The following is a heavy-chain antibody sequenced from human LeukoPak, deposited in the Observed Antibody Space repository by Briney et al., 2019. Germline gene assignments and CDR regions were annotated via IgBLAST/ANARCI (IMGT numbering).Heavy chain of an antibody. CDR2: ISAYNGNT. J-gene: IGHJ4*02. D-gene: IGHD3-3*01. V-gene: IGHV1-18*01. CDR3: ARLTNEYYDFWSGYYVDY. Sequence: ASVKVSCKASGYTFTSYGISWVRQAPGQGLEWMGWISAYNGNTKYAQKLQGRVTMTTDTSTSTAYMELRSLRSDDTAVYYCARLTNEYYDFWSGYYVDYWGQGTLVTVSS. CDR1: GYTFTSYG.